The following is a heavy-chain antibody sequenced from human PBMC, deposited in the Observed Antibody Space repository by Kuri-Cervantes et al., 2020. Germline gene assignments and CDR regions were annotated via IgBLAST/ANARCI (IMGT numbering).Heavy chain of an antibody. V-gene: IGHV4-39*07. CDR1: GGSISSSSYY. J-gene: IGHJ4*02. CDR2: IYYSGST. Sequence: SETLSLTCTVSGGSISSSSYYWGWIRQPPGKGLEWIGSIYYSGSTYYNPSLKSRVTISVDTSKNQFSLKLSSVTAADTAVYYCERRHDWNSPFFDYWGQGTLVTVSS. CDR3: ERRHDWNSPFFDY. D-gene: IGHD1-7*01.